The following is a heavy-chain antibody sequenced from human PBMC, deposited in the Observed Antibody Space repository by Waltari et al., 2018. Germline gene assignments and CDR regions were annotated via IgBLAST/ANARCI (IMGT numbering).Heavy chain of an antibody. CDR1: GGSMNNSIYY. CDR3: ARLYQDFGSTDYMDV. J-gene: IGHJ6*03. V-gene: IGHV4-39*01. D-gene: IGHD3-3*01. CDR2: NYYDGSA. Sequence: QLQLQESGPGLLKASETLSLPCTVPGGSMNNSIYYWGWIRQPPGKGLEWIGNNYYDGSAYYNPSLRSRVTISVDTSRNQFSLRLTSVSATDTALYYCARLYQDFGSTDYMDVWGKGTTVTVS.